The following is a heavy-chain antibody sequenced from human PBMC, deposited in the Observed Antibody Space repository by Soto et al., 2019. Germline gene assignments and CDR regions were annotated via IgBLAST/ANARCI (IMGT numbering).Heavy chain of an antibody. V-gene: IGHV4-34*01. CDR2: INHSGGT. J-gene: IGHJ4*02. CDR1: GGSFSAYY. D-gene: IGHD5-18*01. Sequence: SATLSLTYAVYGGSFSAYYWSWIRQPPGKGLEWIGEINHSGGTNYNPSLKSRVTMSVDTSKNHFSLKLTSVTGADTAVYYCARDIRGYSRALDYWGQGTLVTVSS. CDR3: ARDIRGYSRALDY.